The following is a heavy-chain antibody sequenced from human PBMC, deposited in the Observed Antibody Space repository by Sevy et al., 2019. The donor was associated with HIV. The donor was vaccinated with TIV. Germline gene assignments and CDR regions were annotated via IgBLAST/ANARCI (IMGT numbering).Heavy chain of an antibody. CDR1: GFNFISYG. D-gene: IGHD3-10*01. CDR2: IWYDGSNK. V-gene: IGHV3-33*01. Sequence: GGSLRLSCAASGFNFISYGMHWVRQAPGKGLEWVAVIWYDGSNKYYADSVKGRLTISRENSKNTLYLQMNSLRVEDTAVYYCARVGGLYGSGSYYVDYWGQGTLVTVSS. CDR3: ARVGGLYGSGSYYVDY. J-gene: IGHJ4*02.